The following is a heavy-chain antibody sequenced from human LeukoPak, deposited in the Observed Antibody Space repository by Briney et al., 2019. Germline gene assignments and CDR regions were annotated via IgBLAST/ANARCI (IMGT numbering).Heavy chain of an antibody. CDR2: ISISSSYI. D-gene: IGHD3-22*01. CDR3: ARVFANYYDSSGYSIPDY. CDR1: GFTFSSYS. J-gene: IGHJ4*02. Sequence: GGSLRLSCAASGFTFSSYSMNWVRQAPGKGLEWVSSISISSSYIYYADSVKGRFTISSNNANNSPYLQINILRAENTALYYCARVFANYYDSSGYSIPDYWGQGTLVTVSS. V-gene: IGHV3-21*01.